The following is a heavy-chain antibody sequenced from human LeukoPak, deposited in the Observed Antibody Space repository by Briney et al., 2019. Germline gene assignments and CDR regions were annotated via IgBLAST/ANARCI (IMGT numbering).Heavy chain of an antibody. V-gene: IGHV4-39*01. CDR1: GGSISSSSYY. Sequence: PSGTLSLTCTVSGGSISSSSYYGGWIRHPPGEGREWIGSIFYSGSTYYNPSLKSRVSISVDTSKNQFSLKLSSVSASYTAVYYCARSSGYRFDPWGQGILVTVSS. CDR3: ARSSGYRFDP. CDR2: IFYSGST. J-gene: IGHJ5*02. D-gene: IGHD3-22*01.